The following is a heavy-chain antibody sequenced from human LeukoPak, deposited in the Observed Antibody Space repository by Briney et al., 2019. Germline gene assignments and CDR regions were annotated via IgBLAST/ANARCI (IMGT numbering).Heavy chain of an antibody. J-gene: IGHJ4*02. D-gene: IGHD3-16*01. V-gene: IGHV1-2*02. CDR3: ARVFGDYYFDY. Sequence: ASVKVSCKASAYPFTGYYMHWVRQAPGQGLEWMGWINPNSGGTNYAQKFQGRVTMTRDTSISTAYMELSRLRSDDTAVYYCARVFGDYYFDYWGQGTLVTVSS. CDR1: AYPFTGYY. CDR2: INPNSGGT.